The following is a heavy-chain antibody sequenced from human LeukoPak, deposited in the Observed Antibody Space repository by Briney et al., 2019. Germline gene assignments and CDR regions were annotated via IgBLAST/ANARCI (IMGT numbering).Heavy chain of an antibody. CDR1: GFTFSSYA. J-gene: IGHJ4*02. CDR3: ARAPYSIAAAGPYYDY. Sequence: PGGSLRLSCAASGFTFSSYAMHWVRQAPGKGLEWVAVISYDGSNKYYADSVKGRFTISRDDSKNTLYLQMNSLRAEDTAVYYCARAPYSIAAAGPYYDYWGQGTLVTVSS. CDR2: ISYDGSNK. D-gene: IGHD6-13*01. V-gene: IGHV3-30-3*01.